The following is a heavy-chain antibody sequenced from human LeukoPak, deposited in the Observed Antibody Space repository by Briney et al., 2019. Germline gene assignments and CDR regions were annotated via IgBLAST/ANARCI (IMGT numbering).Heavy chain of an antibody. V-gene: IGHV1-18*01. J-gene: IGHJ4*02. CDR2: ISAYNGNT. D-gene: IGHD3-22*01. CDR3: ARDQSATMIVGDYFDY. Sequence: ASVKVSCKASGYTFTSYGISWVRQAPGQGLEWMGWISAYNGNTNYAQKLQGRVTMTTDTSTSTAYMELRSLRSDDTAVYYCARDQSATMIVGDYFDYRGQGTLVTVSS. CDR1: GYTFTSYG.